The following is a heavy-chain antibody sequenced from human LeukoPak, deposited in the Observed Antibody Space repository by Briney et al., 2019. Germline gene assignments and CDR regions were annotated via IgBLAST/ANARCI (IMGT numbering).Heavy chain of an antibody. D-gene: IGHD5-18*01. CDR1: GYTFTSYY. V-gene: IGHV1-46*01. Sequence: GASVKVCCKASGYTFTSYYMHWVRQAPGQGLEWMGIINPSGGSTSYAQKFQGRVTMTRDTSTSTVYMELSSLRSEDTAVYYCARDRTVDTAMVTWDYWGQGTLVTVSS. CDR2: INPSGGST. CDR3: ARDRTVDTAMVTWDY. J-gene: IGHJ4*02.